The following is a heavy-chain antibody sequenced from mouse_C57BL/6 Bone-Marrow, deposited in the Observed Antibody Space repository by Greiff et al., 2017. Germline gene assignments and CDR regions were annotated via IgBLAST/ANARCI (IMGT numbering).Heavy chain of an antibody. CDR2: IDPSDSYT. CDR3: ARDHGNCGAWFAY. Sequence: VQLQQPGAELVKPGASVKLSCKASGYTFTSYWMQWVKQRPGQGLEWIGEIDPSDSYTNYNQKFKGKATLTVDKSSSTAYMQLSSLTSEDSAVYACARDHGNCGAWFAYWGQGTLVTVSA. V-gene: IGHV1-50*01. D-gene: IGHD2-1*01. J-gene: IGHJ3*01. CDR1: GYTFTSYW.